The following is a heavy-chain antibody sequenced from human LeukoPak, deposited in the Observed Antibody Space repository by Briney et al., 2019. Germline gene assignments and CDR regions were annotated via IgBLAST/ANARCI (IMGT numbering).Heavy chain of an antibody. CDR1: GFTFSDYY. CDR2: ISTSSSFM. J-gene: IGHJ3*02. V-gene: IGHV3-21*01. CDR3: AREDDAFDI. Sequence: GGSLRLSCAASGFTFSDYYMDWVRQAPGKGLEWVSSISTSSSFMYYADLVKGRFTISRDNAKNSLYLQMNSLRAEDTAVYYCAREDDAFDIWGQGTMVTVPS.